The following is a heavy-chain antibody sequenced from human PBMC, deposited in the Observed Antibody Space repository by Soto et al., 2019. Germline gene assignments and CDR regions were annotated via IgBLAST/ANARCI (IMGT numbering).Heavy chain of an antibody. D-gene: IGHD3-3*01. CDR2: IIPIFGTA. Sequence: GASVKVSCKASGGTFSSYAISWLRQSPGQGLEWMGGIIPIFGTANYAQKFQGRVTITADKSTSTAYMELSSLRSEDTAVYYCASPTHTIFGVVITYGLYGMDVWGQGTTVTVSS. CDR1: GGTFSSYA. J-gene: IGHJ6*02. V-gene: IGHV1-69*06. CDR3: ASPTHTIFGVVITYGLYGMDV.